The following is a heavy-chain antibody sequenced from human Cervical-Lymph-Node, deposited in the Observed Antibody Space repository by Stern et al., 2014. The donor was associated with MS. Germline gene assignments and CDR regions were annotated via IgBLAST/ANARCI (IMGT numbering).Heavy chain of an antibody. Sequence: VQLVESGAEVKKPGSSVKVSCKASGGSFTSFAIGWGRQAPGQGLEWMRCISPILSTAEYAQKFQGRLSITADKSTSAVYMTLSNLRVDDTAVYYCAREVGSLGMDVWGQGTTVTVSS. CDR2: ISPILSTA. J-gene: IGHJ6*02. CDR3: AREVGSLGMDV. CDR1: GGSFTSFA. V-gene: IGHV1-69*06. D-gene: IGHD3-16*01.